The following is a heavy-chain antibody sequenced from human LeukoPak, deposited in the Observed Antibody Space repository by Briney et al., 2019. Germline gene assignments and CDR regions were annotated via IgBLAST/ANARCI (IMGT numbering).Heavy chain of an antibody. D-gene: IGHD6-19*01. CDR1: GGSISSSSYY. CDR3: ARADYSSGWDY. Sequence: SETLSLTCTVFGGSISSSSYYWGWIRQPPGKGLEWIGSIYYSGSTYYNPSLKSRVTISVDTSKNQFSLKLSSVTAADMAVYYCARADYSSGWDYWGQGTLVTVSS. V-gene: IGHV4-39*07. CDR2: IYYSGST. J-gene: IGHJ4*02.